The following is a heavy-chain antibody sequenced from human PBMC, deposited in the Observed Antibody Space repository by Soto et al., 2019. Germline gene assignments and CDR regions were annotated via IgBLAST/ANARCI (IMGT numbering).Heavy chain of an antibody. J-gene: IGHJ4*02. CDR3: ARDQAMAQFDY. V-gene: IGHV1-18*01. CDR2: INAYNGNT. CDR1: GYTFTSYG. D-gene: IGHD5-18*01. Sequence: QVQLVQSGAEVKKPGASVKVSCKASGYTFTSYGISWVRQAPGQGLEWMGWINAYNGNTKYAQKLQGRVTMTTDTCTRTAYMELRRLRSDDPAVYYCARDQAMAQFDYWGQGTLVTVSS.